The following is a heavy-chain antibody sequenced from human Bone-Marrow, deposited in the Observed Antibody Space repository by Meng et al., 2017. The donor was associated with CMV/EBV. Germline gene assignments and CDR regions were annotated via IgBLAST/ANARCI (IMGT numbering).Heavy chain of an antibody. J-gene: IGHJ4*02. D-gene: IGHD3-10*01. CDR1: GFTFSSYE. CDR3: AKERAWFGELPLLFGY. CDR2: ISSSYI. V-gene: IGHV3-21*05. Sequence: GESLKISCATSGFTFSSYEMNWVRQAPGKGLEWVSYISSSYIHYADSVKGRFTISRDNSKNTLYLRMNSLRAEDTAVYYCAKERAWFGELPLLFGYWGQGTLVTVSS.